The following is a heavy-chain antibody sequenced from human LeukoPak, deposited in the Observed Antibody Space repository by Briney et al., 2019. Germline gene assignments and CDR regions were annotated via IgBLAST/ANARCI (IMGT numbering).Heavy chain of an antibody. CDR2: FDTGFGT. D-gene: IGHD6-19*01. V-gene: IGHV3-23*01. CDR1: GFTFSTAS. J-gene: IGHJ4*02. Sequence: GGSLRLSCAASGFTFSTASLHWVRQAPGRGLEWGSAFDTGFGTYYPDSLKGRFTISRDNSKNTLFLQMNSLRAEDTAVYYCARSSGWWSLDYWGQGTLVTVSS. CDR3: ARSSGWWSLDY.